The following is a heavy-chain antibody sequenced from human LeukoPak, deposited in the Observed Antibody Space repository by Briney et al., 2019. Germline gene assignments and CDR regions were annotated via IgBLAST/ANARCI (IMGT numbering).Heavy chain of an antibody. CDR3: AKAKPQGSDRDFDY. J-gene: IGHJ4*02. Sequence: ASVKVSCKTSGYTFTGYYMHWVRQAPGQGLEWMGRINPNSSDTNYAQKFQGRVTMTGDTSITTAYMELNSLRSDDTAVYYCAKAKPQGSDRDFDYWGQGTLVTVSS. CDR2: INPNSSDT. D-gene: IGHD1-14*01. V-gene: IGHV1-2*06. CDR1: GYTFTGYY.